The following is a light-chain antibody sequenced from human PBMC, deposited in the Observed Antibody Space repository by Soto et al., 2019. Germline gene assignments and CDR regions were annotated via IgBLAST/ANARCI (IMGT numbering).Light chain of an antibody. Sequence: SYELTQPPSVSVAPGKTARITCGGKNVGSKSVHWYQQKPGQAPVLVIYYDSDRPSGIPERFSGSNSGNTATRTISRVEAGDEADYYCQVWDSSSDHPYVFGTGTKLTVL. CDR3: QVWDSSSDHPYV. CDR2: YDS. J-gene: IGLJ1*01. V-gene: IGLV3-21*04. CDR1: NVGSKS.